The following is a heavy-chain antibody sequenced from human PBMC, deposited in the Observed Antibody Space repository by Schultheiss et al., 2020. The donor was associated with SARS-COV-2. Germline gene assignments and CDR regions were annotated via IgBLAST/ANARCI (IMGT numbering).Heavy chain of an antibody. CDR3: GKDRGELTTWGDYGMDV. D-gene: IGHD1-26*01. V-gene: IGHV3-33*06. Sequence: GSLRLSCAVSGFSVSDFGMHWVRQAPGKGLEWVAVIYHDGKNKNAESVRGRFTVSRDSSKNMLFLQMNSLRVEDTAMYYCGKDRGELTTWGDYGMDVWGQGTTVTVSS. CDR1: GFSVSDFG. J-gene: IGHJ6*02. CDR2: IYHDGKNK.